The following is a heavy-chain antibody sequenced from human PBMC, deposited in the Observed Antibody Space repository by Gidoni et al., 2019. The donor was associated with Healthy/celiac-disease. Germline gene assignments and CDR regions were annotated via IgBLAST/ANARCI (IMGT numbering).Heavy chain of an antibody. V-gene: IGHV1-18*04. CDR2: ISSYSGNT. CDR1: GYTFISYG. Sequence: QVQLVHSGAEVKKPGAHVKVSCQASGYTFISYGISWVRQAPGQGLEWMGWISSYSGNTNYAQKLKRRTTIATDTYTSTAYMELRSLRSDDTAEYYCAKPLQVGARVFGYWGQGTLVTVSS. J-gene: IGHJ4*02. CDR3: AKPLQVGARVFGY. D-gene: IGHD1-26*01.